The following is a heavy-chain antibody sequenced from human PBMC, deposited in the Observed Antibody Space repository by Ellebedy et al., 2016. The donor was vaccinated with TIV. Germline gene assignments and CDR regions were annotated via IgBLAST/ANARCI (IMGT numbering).Heavy chain of an antibody. V-gene: IGHV3-23*01. D-gene: IGHD6-13*01. CDR2: ISGTGGST. J-gene: IGHJ4*02. CDR1: GFTFTIYA. Sequence: GESLKISXAASGFTFTIYAMTWVRQAPGKGLEWVSAISGTGGSTYYADSVKGRFTISRDNSKNTLYLQMNSLRVEDSAVYYCAKDKTAAGTGMMIDYWGQGTLVTVSS. CDR3: AKDKTAAGTGMMIDY.